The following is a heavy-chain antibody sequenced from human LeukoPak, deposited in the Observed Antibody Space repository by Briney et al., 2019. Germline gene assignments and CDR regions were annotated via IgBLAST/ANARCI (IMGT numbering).Heavy chain of an antibody. CDR2: ISYGGSNK. D-gene: IGHD4-17*01. V-gene: IGHV3-30-3*01. Sequence: GGSLRLSCAASGFTFSSYAMHWVRQAPGKGLEWVAVISYGGSNKYYADSVKGRFTISRDNSKNTLYLQMNSLRAEDTAVYYCARDSGDMTTVTTGVDYWGQGTLVTVSS. CDR1: GFTFSSYA. CDR3: ARDSGDMTTVTTGVDY. J-gene: IGHJ4*02.